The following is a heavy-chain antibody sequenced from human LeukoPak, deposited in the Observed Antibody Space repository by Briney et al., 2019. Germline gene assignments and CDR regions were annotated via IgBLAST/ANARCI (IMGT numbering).Heavy chain of an antibody. CDR1: GGSFSNYY. J-gene: IGHJ3*02. CDR3: ARGLSHSKDI. Sequence: SETLSLTCAVYGGSFSNYYWSWIRQPPGKGLEWIGEINHSGSTNYNPSLKSRVTMSVDTSKNQFSLKLTSVTAADTAVYYCARGLSHSKDIWGQGTMVTVSS. V-gene: IGHV4-34*01. CDR2: INHSGST.